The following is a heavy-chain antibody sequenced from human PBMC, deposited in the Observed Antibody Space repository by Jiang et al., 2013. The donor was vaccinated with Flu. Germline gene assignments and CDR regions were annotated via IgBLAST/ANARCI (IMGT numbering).Heavy chain of an antibody. D-gene: IGHD3-22*01. CDR1: GFTFSSYG. CDR3: ARVNYYDSSGCPGIFDY. V-gene: IGHV3-30*03. Sequence: RLSCAASGFTFSSYGMHWVRQAPGKGLEWVAVISYDGSNKYYADSVKGRFTISRDNAKNSLYLQMNSLRAEDTAVYYCARVNYYDSSGCPGIFDYWGQGTLVTVSS. J-gene: IGHJ4*02. CDR2: ISYDGSNK.